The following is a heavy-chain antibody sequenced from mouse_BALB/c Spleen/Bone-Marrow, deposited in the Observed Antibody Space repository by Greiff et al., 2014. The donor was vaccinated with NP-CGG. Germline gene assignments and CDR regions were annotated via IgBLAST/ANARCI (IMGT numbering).Heavy chain of an antibody. D-gene: IGHD2-1*01. V-gene: IGHV14-3*02. CDR1: GFNIKDTY. Sequence: EVQLQQSGAELVKPGASVKLSCTASGFNIKDTYMHWVKQRPEQGLEWIGRIDPANGNTKYDPKFQGKATITADTSSNPAYLQLSSLTFEDTAVYYCARNGNYGAWFAYWGQGTLVTVSA. J-gene: IGHJ3*01. CDR2: IDPANGNT. CDR3: ARNGNYGAWFAY.